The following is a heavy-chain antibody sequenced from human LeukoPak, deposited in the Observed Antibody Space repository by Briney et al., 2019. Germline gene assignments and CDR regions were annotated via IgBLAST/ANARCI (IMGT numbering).Heavy chain of an antibody. V-gene: IGHV4-34*01. CDR2: INHSGST. D-gene: IGHD5-18*01. CDR3: ARDSSGIDY. J-gene: IGHJ4*02. CDR1: GGSFSGYY. Sequence: SETLSLTCAVYGGSFSGYYWSWMRQPPGKGLEWIGEINHSGSTNYNPSLKSRVTISVDTSKNQFSLKLSSVTAADTAVYYCARDSSGIDYWGQGTLVTVSS.